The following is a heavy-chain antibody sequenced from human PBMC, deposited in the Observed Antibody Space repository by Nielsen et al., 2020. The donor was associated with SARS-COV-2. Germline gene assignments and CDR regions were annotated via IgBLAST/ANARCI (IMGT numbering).Heavy chain of an antibody. J-gene: IGHJ4*02. Sequence: SVTLSLTCTVSGGSINSHSYYYSWIRQPAGKGLEWIGRIYTSGSTNYNPSLKSRVTISADTSKNQFSLKLSSVTAADTAVYYCARASRFGNSWYFDYWGQGTLVTVSS. D-gene: IGHD6-13*01. V-gene: IGHV4-61*02. CDR1: GGSINSHSYY. CDR2: IYTSGST. CDR3: ARASRFGNSWYFDY.